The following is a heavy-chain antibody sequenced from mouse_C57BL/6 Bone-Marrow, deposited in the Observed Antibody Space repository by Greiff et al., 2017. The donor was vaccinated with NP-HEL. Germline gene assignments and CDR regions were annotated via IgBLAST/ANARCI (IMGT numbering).Heavy chain of an antibody. J-gene: IGHJ4*01. D-gene: IGHD2-12*01. CDR3: ARLRVYAMDY. CDR1: GYTFTSYW. Sequence: QVQLKQPGAELVRPVSSVKLSCKASGYTFTSYWMHWVKQRPIQGLEWIGNIDPSDSETHYNQKFKDKATLTVDKSSSTAYMQLSSLTSEDSAVYYCARLRVYAMDYWGQGTSVTVSS. CDR2: IDPSDSET. V-gene: IGHV1-52*01.